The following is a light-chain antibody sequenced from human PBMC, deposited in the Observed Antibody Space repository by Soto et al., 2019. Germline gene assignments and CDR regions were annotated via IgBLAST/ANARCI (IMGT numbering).Light chain of an antibody. V-gene: IGKV1-5*03. Sequence: KMSQSLATLSASEEHRVTITSRASQSISSWLAWYQQKPGKAPNLLIYKASSLKSGVPSRFSGSGSGTEFTLTISSLQADDFATYYCQQYNRYSWTFGQG. J-gene: IGKJ1*01. CDR3: QQYNRYSWT. CDR1: QSISSW. CDR2: KAS.